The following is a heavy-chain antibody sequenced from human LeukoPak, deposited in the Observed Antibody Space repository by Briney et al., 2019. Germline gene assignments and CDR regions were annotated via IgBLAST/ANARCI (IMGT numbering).Heavy chain of an antibody. CDR2: IYHSGSP. J-gene: IGHJ6*03. CDR3: ARVPRSYYYYYYMDV. V-gene: IGHV4-4*02. Sequence: PSGTLSLTCAVSGGSISSNNWWSWVRQPPGKGLEWIGEIYHSGSPNYNPSLKSRVTISVDKSKNQFSLKLSSVTAADTAVYYCARVPRSYYYYYYMDVWGKGTTVTVSS. CDR1: GGSISSNNW.